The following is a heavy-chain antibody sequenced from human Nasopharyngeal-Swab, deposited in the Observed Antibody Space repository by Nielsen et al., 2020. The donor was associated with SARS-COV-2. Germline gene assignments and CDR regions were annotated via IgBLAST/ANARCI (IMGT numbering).Heavy chain of an antibody. J-gene: IGHJ4*02. D-gene: IGHD3-9*01. V-gene: IGHV4-34*01. CDR2: INHSGST. Sequence: GSLRLSCAVYGGSYRGYYWSWNRQPTGKGLEWIGEINHSGSTNYNPSLKSRVTISVDTSKNQFSLKLSSVTAADTAVYYCARATPEYDILTGYLGWGQGTLVTVSS. CDR1: GGSYRGYY. CDR3: ARATPEYDILTGYLG.